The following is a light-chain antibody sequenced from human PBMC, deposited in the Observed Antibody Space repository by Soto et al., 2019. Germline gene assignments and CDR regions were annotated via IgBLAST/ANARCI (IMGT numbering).Light chain of an antibody. V-gene: IGKV3-15*01. Sequence: EIVMTQSPATLSVSPGERATLSCRASQSVSSNLAWYQQKPGQAPRLLIYGASTRATGIPARFSGSGSGTEFTLTISSLQSEDFAVYYCQQAGTSGGGAKVDVK. J-gene: IGKJ4*01. CDR1: QSVSSN. CDR3: QQAGT. CDR2: GAS.